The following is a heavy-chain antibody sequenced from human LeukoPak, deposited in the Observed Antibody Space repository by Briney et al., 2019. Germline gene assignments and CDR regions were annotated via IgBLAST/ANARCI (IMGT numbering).Heavy chain of an antibody. V-gene: IGHV3-30-3*01. Sequence: GGSLRLSCAASGFTFSSYAMHWVRQAPGKGLEWVAIISYDGANKYYADSVKGRFTISRDNSKNTLYLHMNSLRVEDTAMYYCARADIWFGELSSYWGQGTLVTVSS. J-gene: IGHJ4*02. CDR3: ARADIWFGELSSY. D-gene: IGHD3-10*01. CDR1: GFTFSSYA. CDR2: ISYDGANK.